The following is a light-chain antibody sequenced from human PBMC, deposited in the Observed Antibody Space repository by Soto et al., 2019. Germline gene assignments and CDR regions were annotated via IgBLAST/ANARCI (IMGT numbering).Light chain of an antibody. CDR1: QSISSW. V-gene: IGKV1-5*03. Sequence: DIQMTQSPSTLSASVGDRVTITCRASQSISSWLAWYKQKPGKAPKLLIYKASSLESGVPSRFSGGGSGTECTLTISSLQPDDFATYYCQQYHSYPYTFGQGTTLEIK. CDR3: QQYHSYPYT. J-gene: IGKJ2*01. CDR2: KAS.